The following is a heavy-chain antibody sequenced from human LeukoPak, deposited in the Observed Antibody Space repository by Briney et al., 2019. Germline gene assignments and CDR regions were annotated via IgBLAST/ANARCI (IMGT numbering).Heavy chain of an antibody. J-gene: IGHJ5*02. D-gene: IGHD3-3*01. CDR2: INHSGST. V-gene: IGHV4-34*01. Sequence: PSETLSLTCAVYGGSFSGYYWSWIRQPPGKGLEWIGEINHSGSTNYNPSLKSRVTISVDTSKSQFSLKLSSVTAADTAVYHCARGPTRRYYDFWSGFMGAWFDPWGQGTLVTVSS. CDR1: GGSFSGYY. CDR3: ARGPTRRYYDFWSGFMGAWFDP.